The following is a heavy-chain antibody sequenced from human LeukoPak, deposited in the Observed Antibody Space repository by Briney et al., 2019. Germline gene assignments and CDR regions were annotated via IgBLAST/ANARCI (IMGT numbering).Heavy chain of an antibody. CDR1: GYTFTSYG. D-gene: IGHD3-22*01. Sequence: ASVKVSCKASGYTFTSYGISWVRQAPGQGLEWMGWISAYNGNTNYAQKLQGRVTMTTDTSTSTAYTELRSLRSDDTAVYYCTIPYYYDSLGFDYWGQGTLVTVSS. CDR3: TIPYYYDSLGFDY. V-gene: IGHV1-18*01. J-gene: IGHJ4*02. CDR2: ISAYNGNT.